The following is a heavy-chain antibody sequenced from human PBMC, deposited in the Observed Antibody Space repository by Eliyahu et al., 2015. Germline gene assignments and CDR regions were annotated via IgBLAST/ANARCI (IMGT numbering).Heavy chain of an antibody. V-gene: IGHV4-39*02. CDR1: GGSIXGSTYX. CDR3: ARDGWAEGDY. D-gene: IGHD6-19*01. J-gene: IGHJ4*02. Sequence: QLQLQESGPGLVKPSETLSLICTXSGGSIXGSTYXXGWIXXPPGKGLEWIGSIYYSGTSHSNSSLKSRVTISVDTSKNQFSLRLTSVTAADTGVYYCARDGWAEGDYWGQGTLVTVSS. CDR2: IYYSGTS.